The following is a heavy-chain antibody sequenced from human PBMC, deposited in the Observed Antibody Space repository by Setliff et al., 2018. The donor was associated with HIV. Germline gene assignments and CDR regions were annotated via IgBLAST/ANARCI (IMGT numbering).Heavy chain of an antibody. CDR2: ISTYSDER. CDR1: GYTFTTYG. J-gene: IGHJ6*02. CDR3: ARDVEHMMDV. V-gene: IGHV1-18*01. Sequence: GASVKVSCKPSGYTFTTYGLSWVRQAPGQGLEWMGWISTYSDERSYAQNLQGRVTMTTDTSTSTAYMELRSLRFDDTAVYYCARDVEHMMDVWGPGTTVTVSS.